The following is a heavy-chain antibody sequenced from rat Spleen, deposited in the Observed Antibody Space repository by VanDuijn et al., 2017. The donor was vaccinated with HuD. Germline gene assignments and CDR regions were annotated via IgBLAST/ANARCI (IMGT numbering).Heavy chain of an antibody. J-gene: IGHJ3*01. CDR1: GFTFSNSY. V-gene: IGHV5-25*01. CDR2: ISYGDSSGHSST. Sequence: EVQLVESGGGLVQPGRSMKLSCSALGFTFSNSYMAWVRQAPTKGLEWVATISYGDSSGHSSTYYRDSVKGRFTVSRENAKSTLYFLIDSLRSEDTATYYCVRQDTSGYSNWFTYWGQGTLVTVSS. D-gene: IGHD4-3*01. CDR3: VRQDTSGYSNWFTY.